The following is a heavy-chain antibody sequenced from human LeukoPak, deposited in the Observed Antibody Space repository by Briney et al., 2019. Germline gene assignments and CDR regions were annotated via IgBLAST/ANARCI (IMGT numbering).Heavy chain of an antibody. D-gene: IGHD6-19*01. V-gene: IGHV3-23*01. CDR2: ISGSGGST. J-gene: IGHJ4*02. CDR1: GFTFSSYA. CDR3: AKNRRGWSLEAHIFDY. Sequence: GGSLRLSCAASGFTFSSYAMSWVRQAPGKGLEWVSAISGSGGSTYYADSVKGRFTISRDNSKNTLYLQMNSLRAEDTAVYYCAKNRRGWSLEAHIFDYWGQGTLVTVSS.